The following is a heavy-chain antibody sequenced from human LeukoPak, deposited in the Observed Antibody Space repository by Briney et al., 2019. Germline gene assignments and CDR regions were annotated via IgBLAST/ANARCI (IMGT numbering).Heavy chain of an antibody. Sequence: GGSLRLSCAASGFTLSSYRMNWVRQAPGKGLEWVSYIRSSSSTIYYADPVKGRFTISSDNAKNSLYPQMNTLRDEDTAVYFCARDSGYAFDTWGQGTMVTVSS. J-gene: IGHJ3*02. CDR2: IRSSSSTI. V-gene: IGHV3-48*02. CDR1: GFTLSSYR. CDR3: ARDSGYAFDT. D-gene: IGHD2-15*01.